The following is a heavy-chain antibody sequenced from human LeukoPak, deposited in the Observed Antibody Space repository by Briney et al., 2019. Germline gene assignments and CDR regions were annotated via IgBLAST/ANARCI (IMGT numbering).Heavy chain of an antibody. CDR2: IYTSGST. V-gene: IGHV4-4*07. Sequence: SETLSLTCTVSGGSISSYYWSWLRQPAGKGLEGIGRIYTSGSTNYNPSLKSRVTMSVDTSKNQFSLKLSSVTAADTAVYYCARDFLPRGAFDIWGQGTMVTVSS. J-gene: IGHJ3*02. CDR3: ARDFLPRGAFDI. CDR1: GGSISSYY.